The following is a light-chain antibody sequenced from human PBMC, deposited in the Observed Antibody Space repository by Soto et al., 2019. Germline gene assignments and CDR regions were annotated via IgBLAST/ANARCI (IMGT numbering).Light chain of an antibody. CDR1: QSISSW. CDR2: DAS. J-gene: IGKJ1*01. V-gene: IGKV1-5*01. CDR3: QQYHSYYPWT. Sequence: DIQMTQSPSTLSASFGDRLTITCRASQSISSWVAWYQQKPGEPPKLLIYDASSLESGVPSRFSGSGSGTDFSLTITSLQPDDSATYYCQQYHSYYPWTFGQGTKVDI.